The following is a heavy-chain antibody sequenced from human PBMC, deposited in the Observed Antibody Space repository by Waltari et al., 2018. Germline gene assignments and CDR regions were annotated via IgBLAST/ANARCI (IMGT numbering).Heavy chain of an antibody. CDR3: ARVLVLGPESP. CDR2: INIDGSST. D-gene: IGHD3-3*01. Sequence: EVQLVESGGGLVQPGGSLRLSCAASGFTFSSYWMHWARQAPGKGLVWVSRINIDGSSTSYADSVKGRFTISRDNAKNTLYLQMNSLRAEDTAVYYCARVLVLGPESPWGQGTLVTVSS. J-gene: IGHJ5*02. CDR1: GFTFSSYW. V-gene: IGHV3-74*01.